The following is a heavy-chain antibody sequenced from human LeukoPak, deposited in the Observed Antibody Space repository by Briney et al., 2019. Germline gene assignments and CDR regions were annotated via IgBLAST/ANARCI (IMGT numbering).Heavy chain of an antibody. J-gene: IGHJ6*02. CDR1: GFTFSSYS. D-gene: IGHD3-3*01. Sequence: PGGSLRLSCAASGFTFSSYSMNWVRQAPGKGLEWVSYISSSSSSIYYADSVKGRFTISRDNAKNSLYLQMNSLRAEDTAVYYCARDQQGITIFGVRSSNRNYGMDVWGQGTTVTASS. CDR2: ISSSSSSI. V-gene: IGHV3-48*01. CDR3: ARDQQGITIFGVRSSNRNYGMDV.